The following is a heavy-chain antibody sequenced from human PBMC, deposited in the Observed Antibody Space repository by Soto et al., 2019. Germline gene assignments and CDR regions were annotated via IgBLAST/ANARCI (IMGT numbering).Heavy chain of an antibody. D-gene: IGHD3-22*01. CDR1: GFTFSSYA. CDR2: ISGSGGST. Sequence: EVQLLESGGGLVQPGGSLRLSCAASGFTFSSYAMNWVRQAPGKGLEWVSAISGSGGSTYYADSVKGRFTISRDNSKNTLYLHMSSLSGEDTAVYYCAKAVIPNRYYFDHWGQGTLVTVSS. J-gene: IGHJ4*02. CDR3: AKAVIPNRYYFDH. V-gene: IGHV3-23*01.